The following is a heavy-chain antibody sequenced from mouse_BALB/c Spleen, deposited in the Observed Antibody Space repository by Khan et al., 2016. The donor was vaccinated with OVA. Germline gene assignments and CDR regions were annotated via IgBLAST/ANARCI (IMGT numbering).Heavy chain of an antibody. CDR1: GYSFTDYT. V-gene: IGHV1-18*01. Sequence: EVQLQQSGPELVKPGASMKISCKASGYSFTDYTLNWVKQSHGKNLEWIGLINPYNGGTAYNQKFRGKATLTVDKSSNTAYMELLSLTSEDSAVYYGVRSASYGDYVEAWFAYWGQGTLVTVSA. D-gene: IGHD2-13*01. CDR3: VRSASYGDYVEAWFAY. CDR2: INPYNGGT. J-gene: IGHJ3*01.